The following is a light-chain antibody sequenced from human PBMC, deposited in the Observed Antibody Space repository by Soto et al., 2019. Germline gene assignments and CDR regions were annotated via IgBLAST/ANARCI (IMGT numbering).Light chain of an antibody. CDR2: EVS. CDR1: SSDVGGYNY. Sequence: QSALTQPASVSGSPGQSITISCTGTSSDVGGYNYVSWYQQHPGKAPKLMLYEVSNRPSGVSNRFSGSKSGNTASLTISGLQAEDEADYYCSSYTSSSTPYVFGTGTKSPS. CDR3: SSYTSSSTPYV. V-gene: IGLV2-14*01. J-gene: IGLJ1*01.